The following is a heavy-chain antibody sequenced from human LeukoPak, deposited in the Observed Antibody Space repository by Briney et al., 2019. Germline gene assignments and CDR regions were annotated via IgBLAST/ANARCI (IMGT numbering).Heavy chain of an antibody. V-gene: IGHV3-74*01. J-gene: IGHJ4*02. CDR1: GFTFSSYW. CDR2: INTDGSST. CDR3: ARPDGGYGDYFDY. D-gene: IGHD5-12*01. Sequence: GGSLRLSCAASGFTFSSYWMHWVRQAPGKGLVWVSRINTDGSSTSYADSVKGRFTISSDNAKNTLYLQMNSLRAEDTAVYYCARPDGGYGDYFDYWGQGTLVTVSS.